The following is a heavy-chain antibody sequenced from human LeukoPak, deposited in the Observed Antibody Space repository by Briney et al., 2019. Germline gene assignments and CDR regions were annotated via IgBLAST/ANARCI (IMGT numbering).Heavy chain of an antibody. CDR1: GGTFSSYA. Sequence: SVKVSCKASGGTFSSYAISWVRQAPGQGLEWMGRIIPIFGIANYAQKFQGRVTITADKSTSTAYMELSSLRSEDTAVYYCARVAGRMTTVTTVDYWGQGTLVTVSS. CDR2: IIPIFGIA. D-gene: IGHD4-17*01. J-gene: IGHJ4*02. V-gene: IGHV1-69*04. CDR3: ARVAGRMTTVTTVDY.